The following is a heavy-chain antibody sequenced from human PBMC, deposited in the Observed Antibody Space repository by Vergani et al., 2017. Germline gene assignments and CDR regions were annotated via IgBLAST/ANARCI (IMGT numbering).Heavy chain of an antibody. Sequence: QVQLQESGPGLVKPSETLSLTCTVSGGSISSYYWSWIRQPPGKGLEWIGYIYYSGSTNYNPSLKSRVTISVDTSKNQFSLKLSSVTAADTAVYYCARDSSMVGTNXFDPWGQGTLVTVSS. CDR1: GGSISSYY. D-gene: IGHD2-21*02. J-gene: IGHJ5*02. V-gene: IGHV4-59*01. CDR3: ARDSSMVGTNXFDP. CDR2: IYYSGST.